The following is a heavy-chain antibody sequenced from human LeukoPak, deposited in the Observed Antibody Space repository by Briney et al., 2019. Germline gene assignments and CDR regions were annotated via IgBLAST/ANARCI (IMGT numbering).Heavy chain of an antibody. V-gene: IGHV3-23*01. CDR1: GFTFNSYA. D-gene: IGHD5-18*01. Sequence: PGGSLRLSCAASGFTFNSYAMSWIRQAPGKGLEWVSVISGSGGSTYYADSVKGRFTISRDNSKNMLYPQMNSLSDDDTALYYCAKYTSRGYSYGSYDYWGQGTLVTVSS. CDR3: AKYTSRGYSYGSYDY. CDR2: ISGSGGST. J-gene: IGHJ4*02.